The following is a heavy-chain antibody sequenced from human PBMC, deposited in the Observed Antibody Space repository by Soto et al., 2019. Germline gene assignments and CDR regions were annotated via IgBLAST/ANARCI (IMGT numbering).Heavy chain of an antibody. Sequence: GESLKISCKGSGYSFTSYWIGWVRQMPGKGLEWMGIIYPGDSDTRYSPSFQGQVTISADKSISTAYLQWSSLKASDTAMYYCARLVGPGATGGLNTMLTHNDAFDIWGQGTMVTVS. CDR3: ARLVGPGATGGLNTMLTHNDAFDI. V-gene: IGHV5-51*01. J-gene: IGHJ3*02. D-gene: IGHD2-8*01. CDR2: IYPGDSDT. CDR1: GYSFTSYW.